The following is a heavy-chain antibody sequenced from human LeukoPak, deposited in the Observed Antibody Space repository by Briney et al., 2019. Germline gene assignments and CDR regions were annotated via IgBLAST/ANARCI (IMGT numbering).Heavy chain of an antibody. J-gene: IGHJ4*02. CDR1: GFTFSSYA. CDR3: ARDGDSSGWYRYYFDY. Sequence: PGGSLRLSCAASGFTFSSYAMHWVRQAPGEGLEYVSAISSNGGSTYYANSVKGRFTISRDNSKNTLYLQMGSLRAEDMAVYYCARDGDSSGWYRYYFDYWGQGTLVTVSS. V-gene: IGHV3-64*01. D-gene: IGHD6-19*01. CDR2: ISSNGGST.